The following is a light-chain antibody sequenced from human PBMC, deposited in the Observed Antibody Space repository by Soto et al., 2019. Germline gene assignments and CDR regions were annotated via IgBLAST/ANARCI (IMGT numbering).Light chain of an antibody. Sequence: QSVLTQPASVSGSPGQSITISCTGTSSDVGGYDYVSWYQIHPGKAPKLMVFEVSNRPSGVSYRFSGSKSVNTASLTISGLQAEDEADYFCSSYSLSTAYLFGTGTKVTVL. CDR3: SSYSLSTAYL. CDR1: SSDVGGYDY. CDR2: EVS. J-gene: IGLJ1*01. V-gene: IGLV2-14*01.